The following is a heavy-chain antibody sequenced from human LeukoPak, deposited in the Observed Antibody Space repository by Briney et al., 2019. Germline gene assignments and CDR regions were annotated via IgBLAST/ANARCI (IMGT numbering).Heavy chain of an antibody. CDR2: IYYSGST. CDR3: ARRQQWLPQDY. V-gene: IGHV4-59*08. CDR1: GGSISSYY. Sequence: SETLSLTCTVSGGSISSYYWSWIRQPPGKGLEWIGYIYYSGSTYYNPSLKSRVTISVDTSKNQFSLKLSSVTAADTAVYYCARRQQWLPQDYWGQGTLVTVSS. J-gene: IGHJ4*02. D-gene: IGHD6-19*01.